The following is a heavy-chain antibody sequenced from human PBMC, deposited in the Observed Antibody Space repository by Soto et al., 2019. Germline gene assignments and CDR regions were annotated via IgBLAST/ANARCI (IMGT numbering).Heavy chain of an antibody. CDR3: ARDNDGFFGVLVAASPSPHFDH. CDR1: GFTFSNYA. J-gene: IGHJ4*02. CDR2: ISFDGNTD. D-gene: IGHD2-15*01. Sequence: GGSLRLSCAASGFTFSNYAIHWVRLAPDRGLEWVAIISFDGNTDSYADSVKGRFTVSRDNSKNTVFLQMNSLRPEDTAVYYCARDNDGFFGVLVAASPSPHFDHWRLGTLVSVSS. V-gene: IGHV3-30-3*01.